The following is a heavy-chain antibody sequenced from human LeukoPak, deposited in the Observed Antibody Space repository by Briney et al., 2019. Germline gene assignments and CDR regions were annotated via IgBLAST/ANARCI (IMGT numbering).Heavy chain of an antibody. Sequence: SETLSLTCTVSGGSISSSPYYWGWIRQPPGKGLEWIGTIYYSGSTYYNPSLKSRVTISVDTSKNQFSLKLSSVTAADTAVYYCARARPARVVVTAIGLDYWGQGTLVTVSS. D-gene: IGHD2-21*02. CDR1: GGSISSSPYY. CDR3: ARARPARVVVTAIGLDY. CDR2: IYYSGST. J-gene: IGHJ4*02. V-gene: IGHV4-39*07.